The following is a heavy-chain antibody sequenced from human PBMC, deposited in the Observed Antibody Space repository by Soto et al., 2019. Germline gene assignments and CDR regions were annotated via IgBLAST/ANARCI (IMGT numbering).Heavy chain of an antibody. CDR1: GFTFSSYE. CDR3: AREGYGSYGMDV. D-gene: IGHD2-15*01. Sequence: EVQLVESGGGLVQPGGSLRLSCAASGFTFSSYEMNWVRQAPGKGLEWVSYISRAGRTIYYADSVKGRFTISRDNAKNSLYMQMNSLRAEDTAVYSCAREGYGSYGMDVWGQGTPVTVSS. J-gene: IGHJ6*02. CDR2: ISRAGRTI. V-gene: IGHV3-48*03.